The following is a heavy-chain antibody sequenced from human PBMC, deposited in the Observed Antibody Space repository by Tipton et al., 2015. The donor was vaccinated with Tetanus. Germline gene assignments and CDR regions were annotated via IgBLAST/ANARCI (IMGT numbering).Heavy chain of an antibody. J-gene: IGHJ4*02. CDR3: ARRGGGSTFDH. Sequence: TLSLTCSVSGGSISSGGYYWSWIRQHPGKGLEWLGYIYYTGNTYYNPSLKSRLTISLDTSKNHFSLRLTSLSAADTAVYFCARRGGGSTFDHWGQGTLVTVSS. D-gene: IGHD1-26*01. CDR1: GGSISSGGYY. V-gene: IGHV4-31*03. CDR2: IYYTGNT.